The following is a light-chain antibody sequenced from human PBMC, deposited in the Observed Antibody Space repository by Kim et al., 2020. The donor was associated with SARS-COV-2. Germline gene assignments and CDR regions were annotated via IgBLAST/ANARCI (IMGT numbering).Light chain of an antibody. CDR1: QDISNY. CDR3: PQDKSYPPT. J-gene: IGKJ1*01. CDR2: AAA. V-gene: IGKV1-17*03. Sequence: DIQMTQSPSAMSASVGDRVTITCRASQDISNYLVWFQQKPGEVPKRLIFAAATLQSGVPSRFRGSASGTEFTLTISSLQPEDFATYYFPQDKSYPPTFGQGTKVDIK.